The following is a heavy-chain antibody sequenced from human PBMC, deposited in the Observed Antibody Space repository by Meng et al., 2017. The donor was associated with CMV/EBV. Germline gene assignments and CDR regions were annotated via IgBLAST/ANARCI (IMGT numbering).Heavy chain of an antibody. CDR2: IRYDRSNK. J-gene: IGHJ4*02. CDR3: ALLGWGDYVFVFDY. Sequence: GESLKISCAASGFTFSSYGMHWVRQAPGKGLEWVAFIRYDRSNKYYADSVKGRFTISRDNSKNTLYLQMNSLRAEDTAVYYCALLGWGDYVFVFDYWGQGTLVTVSS. V-gene: IGHV3-30*02. D-gene: IGHD4-17*01. CDR1: GFTFSSYG.